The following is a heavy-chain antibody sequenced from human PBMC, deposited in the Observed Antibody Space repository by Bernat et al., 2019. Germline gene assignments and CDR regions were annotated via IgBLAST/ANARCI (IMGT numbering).Heavy chain of an antibody. Sequence: QLQLQESGPGLVKPSETLSLTCTVSGGSISSSGYYWGWIRPPPGKGLEWIGSVCYSGSTYYHPSLNSRVTISVDTSKNQFSLKLSSVPAADTAVYYCRGYTGGYIFDSWGQGTLVTVSS. V-gene: IGHV4-39*01. CDR2: VCYSGST. CDR1: GGSISSSGYY. D-gene: IGHD1-26*01. CDR3: RGYTGGYIFDS. J-gene: IGHJ4*02.